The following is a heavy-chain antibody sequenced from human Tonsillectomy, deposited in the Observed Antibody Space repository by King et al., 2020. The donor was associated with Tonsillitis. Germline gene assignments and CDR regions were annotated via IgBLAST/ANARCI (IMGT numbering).Heavy chain of an antibody. CDR3: ARAAGASWYIGYGERFEH. CDR1: GYTFLGYY. Sequence: VQLVQSGAEVKEPGASVRVSCKASGYTFLGYYIHWVRQAPGKGLEWMGWSNPKTGGTKYAQIFQGKVTMTTDMYNRAAFLEVRGLTSDDTAVYYCARAAGASWYIGYGERFEHWGRGTLVTVSS. CDR2: SNPKTGGT. D-gene: IGHD6-13*01. J-gene: IGHJ1*01. V-gene: IGHV1-2*02.